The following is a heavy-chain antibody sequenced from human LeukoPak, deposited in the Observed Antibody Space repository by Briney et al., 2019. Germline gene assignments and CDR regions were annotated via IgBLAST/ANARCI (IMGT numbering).Heavy chain of an antibody. CDR2: IKAGNGNT. J-gene: IGHJ1*01. CDR3: ARDGGIAVAGTYFHH. Sequence: ASVKVSCKASGYTFINCVIRWVRQAPGQRLEWMGWIKAGNGNTKCSQKFQGRVTITRDTSASTVYMELSSLRSEDTAVYYCARDGGIAVAGTYFHHWGQGTLVTVSS. V-gene: IGHV1-3*01. D-gene: IGHD6-19*01. CDR1: GYTFINCV.